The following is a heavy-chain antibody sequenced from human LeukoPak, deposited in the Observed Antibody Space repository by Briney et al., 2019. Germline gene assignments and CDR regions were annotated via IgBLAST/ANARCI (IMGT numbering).Heavy chain of an antibody. CDR1: GFTFRSYA. CDR3: ARTSSSWPRYAFDI. J-gene: IGHJ3*02. V-gene: IGHV3-48*01. Sequence: PGGSLRLSCEASGFTFRSYAMNWVRQTLGRGLEWVSYISTTSTTIYYADSVKGRFTVSRDNDKNSLYLQMNSLRAEDTAVYYCARTSSSWPRYAFDIWGQGTMVTVSS. D-gene: IGHD6-13*01. CDR2: ISTTSTTI.